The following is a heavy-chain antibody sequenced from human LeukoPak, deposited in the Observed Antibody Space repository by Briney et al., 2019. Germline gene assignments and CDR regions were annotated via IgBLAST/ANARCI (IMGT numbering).Heavy chain of an antibody. J-gene: IGHJ4*02. Sequence: SETLSLTCAVYGGSFSGYYWSWIRQPPGKGLEWIGEINHSGSTNYNPSLKSRVTISVDTSKNQFSLKLSSVTAADTAVYYCARSKWITIFGVVIYFDYWGQGTLVTVSS. V-gene: IGHV4-34*01. CDR1: GGSFSGYY. CDR2: INHSGST. CDR3: ARSKWITIFGVVIYFDY. D-gene: IGHD3-3*01.